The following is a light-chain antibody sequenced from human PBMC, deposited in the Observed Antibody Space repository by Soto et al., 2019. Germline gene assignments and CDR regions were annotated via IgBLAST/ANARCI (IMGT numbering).Light chain of an antibody. CDR1: QSVSSNF. CDR2: GAS. V-gene: IGKV3-20*01. CDR3: QQYGSSPRT. J-gene: IGKJ1*01. Sequence: EIVLTQSPGTLSLSPGEIATLSCRASQSVSSNFLAWYQQKPGQAPRLLIYGASNRATGSPDRFSGSGSGTDFTLTITRLEPEDFAVYFCQQYGSSPRTFGQGTKVDIK.